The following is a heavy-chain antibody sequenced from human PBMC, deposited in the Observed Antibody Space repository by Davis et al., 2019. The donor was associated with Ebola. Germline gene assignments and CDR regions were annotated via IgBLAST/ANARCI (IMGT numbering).Heavy chain of an antibody. CDR2: IYYSGST. CDR3: AMSGGARYYYGMDV. V-gene: IGHV4-59*12. CDR1: GGSISSYY. Sequence: SETLSLTCTVSGGSISSYYWSWIRQPPGKGLEWIGYIYYSGSTNYNPSLKSRVTISVDTSKNQFSLKLSSVTAADTAVYYCAMSGGARYYYGMDVWGQGTTVTVSS. D-gene: IGHD2-15*01. J-gene: IGHJ6*02.